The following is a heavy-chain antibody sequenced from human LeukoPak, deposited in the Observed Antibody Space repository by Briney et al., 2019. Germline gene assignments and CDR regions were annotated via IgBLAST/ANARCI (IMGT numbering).Heavy chain of an antibody. CDR2: IKQDGSEK. Sequence: GGSLRLSCAASGFTFSSYWMSWVRQAPGKGLEWVANIKQDGSEKYYVDSVKGRFTISRDNAKNSLYLQMNSLRAEDTAVYYCARGPYYDFWSGYYGGRGYYFDYWGQGTLVTVSS. CDR3: ARGPYYDFWSGYYGGRGYYFDY. CDR1: GFTFSSYW. D-gene: IGHD3-3*01. V-gene: IGHV3-7*05. J-gene: IGHJ4*02.